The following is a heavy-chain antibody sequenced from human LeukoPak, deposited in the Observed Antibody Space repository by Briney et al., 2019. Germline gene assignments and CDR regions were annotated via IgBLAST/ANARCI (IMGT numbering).Heavy chain of an antibody. CDR2: FDPEDGET. D-gene: IGHD6-6*01. Sequence: ASVKVSCKVSGYTLTELSMHWVRQAPGKGLEWMGGFDPEDGETIYAQKFQGRVAMTEDTSTDTAYMELSSLRSEDTAVYYCATPIYFIAALDYWGQGTLVTVSS. V-gene: IGHV1-24*01. CDR3: ATPIYFIAALDY. CDR1: GYTLTELS. J-gene: IGHJ4*02.